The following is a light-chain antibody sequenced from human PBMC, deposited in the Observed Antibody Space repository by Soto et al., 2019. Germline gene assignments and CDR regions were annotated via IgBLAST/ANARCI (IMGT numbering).Light chain of an antibody. CDR3: HQHGTSPKT. J-gene: IGKJ1*01. Sequence: EIVLTQSPGTLSLSPGERATLSCRASQTVSSSYLAWYQHKPGQAPRLLIYGVSSRATGIADRFSGSGSGTDFTLTISRLEPEDFVVYYCHQHGTSPKTFGQGTKVEIK. V-gene: IGKV3-20*01. CDR2: GVS. CDR1: QTVSSSY.